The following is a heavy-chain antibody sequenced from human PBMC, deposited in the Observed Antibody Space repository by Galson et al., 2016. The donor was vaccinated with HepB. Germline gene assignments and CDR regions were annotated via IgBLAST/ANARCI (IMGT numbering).Heavy chain of an antibody. CDR3: AKEGAGVGSTSWTYYYYSGLDV. CDR1: GFTFDDYA. V-gene: IGHV3-9*01. D-gene: IGHD2-2*01. Sequence: SLRLSCAASGFTFDDYAMHWVRQIPGKGLQWVSGISWNGGSIGYADPVKGRLSISRDNAKNSLYLQMNSLRPEDTALYYCAKEGAGVGSTSWTYYYYSGLDVWGQGTTVTVSS. J-gene: IGHJ6*02. CDR2: ISWNGGSI.